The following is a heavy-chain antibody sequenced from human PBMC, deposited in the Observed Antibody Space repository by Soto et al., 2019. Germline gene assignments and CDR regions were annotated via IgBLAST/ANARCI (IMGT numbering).Heavy chain of an antibody. Sequence: QVQLVESGGGVVQPGRSLRLSCAASGFSLTTFAMEWVRQAPGKGLEWLAGISHDGKNQYYADSVKGRFTISRDISKNTLYLEMNSLRAEDTALYYCARVADYWGQGTLVTVSS. CDR2: ISHDGKNQ. J-gene: IGHJ4*02. V-gene: IGHV3-30*04. D-gene: IGHD2-15*01. CDR1: GFSLTTFA. CDR3: ARVADY.